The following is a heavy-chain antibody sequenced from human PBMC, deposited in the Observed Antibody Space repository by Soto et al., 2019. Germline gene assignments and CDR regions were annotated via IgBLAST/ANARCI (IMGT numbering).Heavy chain of an antibody. CDR1: RFTFSTYR. V-gene: IGHV3-48*02. CDR3: AKEARDYYGMDV. CDR2: ISSSSSTI. J-gene: IGHJ6*02. Sequence: PGESLKISCAASRFTFSTYRMNWVRQAPGKGLEWVSYISSSSSTIYYADSVKGRFTISRDNARSSLYLQMNSLRDEDTAVYYCAKEARDYYGMDVWGQGTPVTVSS.